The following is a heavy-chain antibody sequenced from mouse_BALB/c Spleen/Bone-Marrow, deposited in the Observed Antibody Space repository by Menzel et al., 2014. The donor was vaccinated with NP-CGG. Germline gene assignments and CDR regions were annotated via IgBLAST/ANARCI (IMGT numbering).Heavy chain of an antibody. V-gene: IGHV1S132*01. CDR1: GYTFTSYW. CDR3: ARGSDGWLDD. D-gene: IGHD1-1*02. Sequence: VQLQQSGADLVKPGASVKLSCKASGYTFTSYWIYWLNQRPGKGLEWIGRIVPCSGSTYYKEIFKGKATMTVDTSSNTAYMQICSLTSEDSAVYCCARGSDGWLDDWGQGTTVTVSA. J-gene: IGHJ1*01. CDR2: IVPCSGST.